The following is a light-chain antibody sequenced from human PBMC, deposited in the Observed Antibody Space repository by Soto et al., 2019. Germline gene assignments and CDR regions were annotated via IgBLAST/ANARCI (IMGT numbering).Light chain of an antibody. CDR3: QKYNSAPQT. J-gene: IGKJ1*01. CDR1: QSVSSF. V-gene: IGKV3-11*01. Sequence: EIVLTQSPATLSLSPGERGTLSFMASQSVSSFLAWYQQKPGQAPRLLIYDASHRATGIPARFSGSGSGTDFTLTISSLQPEDVATYYCQKYNSAPQTFGQGTKVDIK. CDR2: DAS.